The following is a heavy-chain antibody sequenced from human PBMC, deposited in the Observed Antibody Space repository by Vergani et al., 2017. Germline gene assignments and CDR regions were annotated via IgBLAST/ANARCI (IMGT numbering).Heavy chain of an antibody. Sequence: QVQLVQSGAEVKKPGSSVKVSCKAPGGTFSSNAISWVRQAPGQGLEWMGRIIPIFGTANYAQKFQGRVTITADESPSTAYMELSSLRSEDTAVYYCAREPGGRYYDSSGYYWFDPWGQGTLVTVSS. CDR3: AREPGGRYYDSSGYYWFDP. D-gene: IGHD3-22*01. J-gene: IGHJ5*02. CDR2: IIPIFGTA. V-gene: IGHV1-69*13. CDR1: GGTFSSNA.